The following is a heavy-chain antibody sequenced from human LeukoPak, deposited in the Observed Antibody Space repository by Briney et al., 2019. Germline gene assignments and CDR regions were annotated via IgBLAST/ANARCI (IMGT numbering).Heavy chain of an antibody. J-gene: IGHJ4*02. CDR1: GFTFSSSA. V-gene: IGHV3-23*01. D-gene: IGHD1-26*01. Sequence: GGSLRLSCAASGFTFSSSAMSWVRQVPGKGLEWVSGISASGGSTSYADSVRGRFTISRDNSKNTLYVQMNSLRDEDTAVYYCAKDQRWELPHYLDSWGQGTLVTVSS. CDR3: AKDQRWELPHYLDS. CDR2: ISASGGST.